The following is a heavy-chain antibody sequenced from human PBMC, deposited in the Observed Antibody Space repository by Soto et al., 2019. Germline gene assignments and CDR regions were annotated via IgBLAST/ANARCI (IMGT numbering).Heavy chain of an antibody. V-gene: IGHV4-39*01. J-gene: IGHJ6*03. CDR1: GGSISSSSYY. Sequence: SETLSLTCTVSGGSISSSSYYWGWIRQPPGKGLEWIGSIYYSGSTYYNPSLKSRVTISVDTSKNQFSLKLSSVTAADTAVYYCARHGPSYSRDYMDVWGKGTTVTVSS. D-gene: IGHD6-13*01. CDR2: IYYSGST. CDR3: ARHGPSYSRDYMDV.